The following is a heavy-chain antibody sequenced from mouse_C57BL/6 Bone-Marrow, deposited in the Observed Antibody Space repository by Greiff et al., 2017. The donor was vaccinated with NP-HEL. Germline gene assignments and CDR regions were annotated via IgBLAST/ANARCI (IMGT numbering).Heavy chain of an antibody. Sequence: EVQLVESGGGLVKPGGSLKLSCAASGFTFSDYGMHWVRQAPEKGLEWVAYISSGSSTIYYADTVKGRFTISRDNAKNTLFLQMTSLRSEDTAMYYCAKGPDYGSSPYWYFDVWGTGTTVTVSS. CDR2: ISSGSSTI. D-gene: IGHD1-1*01. J-gene: IGHJ1*03. CDR1: GFTFSDYG. CDR3: AKGPDYGSSPYWYFDV. V-gene: IGHV5-17*01.